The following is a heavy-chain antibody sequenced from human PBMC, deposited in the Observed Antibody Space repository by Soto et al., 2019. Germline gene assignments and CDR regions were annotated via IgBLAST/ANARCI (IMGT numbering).Heavy chain of an antibody. CDR1: GFTFTTYS. Sequence: EVQLVESGGGLVKPGGSLRLSCAASGFTFTTYSINWVRQAPGKGLEWVSSISPSGGYISYADSVRGRFTISRDNAKDSVYLQMNSLRAEDTAVYYCAREPGDSHISGMDVWGQGTTVTVS. CDR2: ISPSGGYI. CDR3: AREPGDSHISGMDV. V-gene: IGHV3-21*02. D-gene: IGHD1-1*01. J-gene: IGHJ6*02.